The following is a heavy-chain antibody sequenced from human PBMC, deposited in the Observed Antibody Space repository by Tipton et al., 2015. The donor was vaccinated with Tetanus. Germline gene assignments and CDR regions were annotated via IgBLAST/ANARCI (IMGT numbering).Heavy chain of an antibody. CDR3: ARGPMVRGVTRFDY. CDR1: GASMNNYY. D-gene: IGHD3-10*01. CDR2: IFPSGIT. J-gene: IGHJ4*02. V-gene: IGHV4-4*07. Sequence: GLVKPSETLSLTCSVSGASMNNYYWSWIRQAAGEGLEWIGHIFPSGITKFNPSLSSRVSMSVDTSQNQFSLKLSSVTAADTAVYYCARGPMVRGVTRFDYWGQGTLVTVSS.